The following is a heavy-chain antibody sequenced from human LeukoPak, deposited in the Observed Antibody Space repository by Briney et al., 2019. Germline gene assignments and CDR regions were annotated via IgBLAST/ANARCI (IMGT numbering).Heavy chain of an antibody. D-gene: IGHD3-10*01. V-gene: IGHV3-21*01. CDR1: GFTFSSYW. CDR2: IDTSGSYI. CDR3: ARGRSITLLRGVAMSDGFDI. J-gene: IGHJ3*02. Sequence: GGSLRLSRAASGFTFSSYWMNWVRQAPGKGLEWVSFIDTSGSYIYYGDSLKGRVTISRDNAKNSLYLQMNGLRAEDTAVYYCARGRSITLLRGVAMSDGFDIWGQGAMVTVSS.